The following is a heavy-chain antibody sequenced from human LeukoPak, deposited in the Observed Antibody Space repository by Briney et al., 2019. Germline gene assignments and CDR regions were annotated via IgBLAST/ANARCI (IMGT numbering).Heavy chain of an antibody. Sequence: SQTLPLTCAISGDSVSSNSAAWNWITQSPSRALEWLGRTYYRSKWYNDYAVSVKSRITINPDTSKNQCSLQLNSVTPEDTAVYYCAREGDSSGYYYDYWGQGTLVTVSS. J-gene: IGHJ4*02. D-gene: IGHD3-22*01. V-gene: IGHV6-1*01. CDR1: GDSVSSNSAA. CDR3: AREGDSSGYYYDY. CDR2: TYYRSKWYN.